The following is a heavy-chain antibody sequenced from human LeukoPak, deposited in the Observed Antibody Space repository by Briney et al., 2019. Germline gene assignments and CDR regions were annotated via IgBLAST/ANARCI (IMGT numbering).Heavy chain of an antibody. CDR3: ASGCSSTSCYPTPFDP. V-gene: IGHV1-2*02. J-gene: IGHJ5*02. CDR2: INPNSGGT. CDR1: GYTFTGYC. Sequence: ASVKVSCKASGYTFTGYCMHWVRQAPGHGLEWMGWINPNSGGTNYAQKFQGRVTMTRDTSISTAYMELSRLRSDDTAVYYCASGCSSTSCYPTPFDPWGQGTLVTVSS. D-gene: IGHD2-2*01.